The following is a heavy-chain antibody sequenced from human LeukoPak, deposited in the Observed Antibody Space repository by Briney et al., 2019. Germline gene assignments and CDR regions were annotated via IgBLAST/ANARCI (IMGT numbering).Heavy chain of an antibody. J-gene: IGHJ4*02. CDR1: GFTFSSYA. Sequence: GGSLRLSCAASGFTFSSYAMNWVRQAPGKGLEWVSGIGGSGAKTYYADSVKGWFTISRDNSKNTVYLQMNSLRAEDTAVYYCAKLVGYSTSWFDDYWGQGTLVTVSS. CDR3: AKLVGYSTSWFDDY. D-gene: IGHD6-13*01. V-gene: IGHV3-23*01. CDR2: IGGSGAKT.